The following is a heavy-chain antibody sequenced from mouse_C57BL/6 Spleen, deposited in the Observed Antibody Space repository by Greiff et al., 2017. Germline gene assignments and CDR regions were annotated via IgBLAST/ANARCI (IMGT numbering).Heavy chain of an antibody. CDR2: INPNNGGT. Sequence: EVQLQQSGPELVKPGASVKISCKASGYTFTDYYMNWVKQSHGKSLEWIGDINPNNGGTSYNQKFKGKATLTVDKSSSTAYMELRSLTSEDSAVYYCARDDGWLPHWYFDVWGTGTTVTVSS. V-gene: IGHV1-26*01. D-gene: IGHD2-2*01. CDR3: ARDDGWLPHWYFDV. CDR1: GYTFTDYY. J-gene: IGHJ1*03.